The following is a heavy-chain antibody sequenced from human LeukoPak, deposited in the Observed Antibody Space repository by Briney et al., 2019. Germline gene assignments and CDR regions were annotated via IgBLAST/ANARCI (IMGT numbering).Heavy chain of an antibody. Sequence: PSETLSLTCTVSGGSISSGRYFWSWIRQPAGKGLEWIGRIYTSGSTNYNPSLKSRVTMSVDTSKNQFSLKLSSVTAADTAVYYCARGFRIIAAAGTGQYYFDYWGQGTLVTVSS. CDR3: ARGFRIIAAAGTGQYYFDY. CDR1: GGSISSGRYF. D-gene: IGHD6-13*01. CDR2: IYTSGST. V-gene: IGHV4-61*02. J-gene: IGHJ4*02.